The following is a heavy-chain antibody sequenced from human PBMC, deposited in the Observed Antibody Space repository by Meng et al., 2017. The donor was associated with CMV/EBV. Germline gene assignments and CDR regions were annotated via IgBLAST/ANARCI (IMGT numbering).Heavy chain of an antibody. V-gene: IGHV3-73*01. CDR2: IRRKANSYAT. Sequence: GGSLRLSCAASGFTFSGSAMHWVRQASGKGLEWVGRIRRKANSYATAYAASVKGRFTISRDDSKNTAYLQMNSLKTEDTAVYYCTTPREGAFDIWGQGTMVTVSS. CDR1: GFTFSGSA. CDR3: TTPREGAFDI. D-gene: IGHD5-24*01. J-gene: IGHJ3*02.